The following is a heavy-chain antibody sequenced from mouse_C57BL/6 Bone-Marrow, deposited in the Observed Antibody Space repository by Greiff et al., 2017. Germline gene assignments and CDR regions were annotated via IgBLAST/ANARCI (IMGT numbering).Heavy chain of an antibody. J-gene: IGHJ1*03. V-gene: IGHV1-85*01. D-gene: IGHD1-1*01. Sequence: QVQLQQSGPELVKPGASVKLSCKASGYTFTSYDINWVKQRPGQGLEWIGWIYPRDGSTKYNEKLKGKATLTVDTSSSTAYMELHSLTSEASAVYFCARDYGSSYWYFDVWGTGTTVTVSS. CDR3: ARDYGSSYWYFDV. CDR1: GYTFTSYD. CDR2: IYPRDGST.